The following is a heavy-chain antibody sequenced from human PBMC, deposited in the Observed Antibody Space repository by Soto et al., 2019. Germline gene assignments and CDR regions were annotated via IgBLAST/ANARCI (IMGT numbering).Heavy chain of an antibody. CDR1: GGTFSSYA. V-gene: IGHV1-69*01. D-gene: IGHD3-16*02. J-gene: IGHJ4*02. CDR2: IIPIFGTA. Sequence: QVQLVQSGAEVKKPGSSVKVSCKASGGTFSSYAISWVRQAPGQGLEWMGGIIPIFGTANYAQKFQGRVTITADESTSTAYMELSSLRSEDTAVYYCAREWLITSQNIVISPGTDWGQGTLVTVSS. CDR3: AREWLITSQNIVISPGTD.